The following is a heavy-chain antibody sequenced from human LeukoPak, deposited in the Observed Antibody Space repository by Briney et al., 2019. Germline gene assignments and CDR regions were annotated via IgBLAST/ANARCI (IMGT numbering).Heavy chain of an antibody. J-gene: IGHJ4*02. D-gene: IGHD3-16*01. CDR2: IYHGGTT. Sequence: PSETLSLTCAVSGGSITSSRWWSWARQPPGKGLEWIGEIYHGGTTNYNPSLESRVIMSIDTSKNHFSLKLTSVTAADTAVYYCATYMYGGDYGSYYFEIWGQGTLVTVSS. V-gene: IGHV4-4*02. CDR3: ATYMYGGDYGSYYFEI. CDR1: GGSITSSRW.